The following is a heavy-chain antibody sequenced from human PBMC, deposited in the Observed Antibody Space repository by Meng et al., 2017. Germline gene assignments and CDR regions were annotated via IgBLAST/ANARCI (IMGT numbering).Heavy chain of an antibody. D-gene: IGHD2/OR15-2a*01. V-gene: IGHV3-23*04. CDR2: IGGSGGST. CDR3: AKLIAPSAY. CDR1: GFTFSYYY. J-gene: IGHJ4*02. Sequence: VRRGEVVGGLVKPGRSLCLSCAASGFTFSYYYMSWIRQAPGKGLEWVSAIGGSGGSTYYADSVKGRFTISRDNSKNTLYLQMNSLRVEDTAVYYCAKLIAPSAYWGQGTLVTVSS.